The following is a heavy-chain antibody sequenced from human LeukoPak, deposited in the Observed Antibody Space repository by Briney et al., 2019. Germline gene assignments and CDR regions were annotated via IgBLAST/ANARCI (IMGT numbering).Heavy chain of an antibody. D-gene: IGHD6-13*01. V-gene: IGHV3-23*01. CDR1: GFTLSSYA. CDR2: VDGGGGGT. Sequence: GGSLRLSCAASGFTLSSYAMTWVRQAPGRGLEWVSSVDGGGGGTYYADSVKGRFTISRDNSKDTLYLQMNSLRAEDTAVYYCARDRSSSFDYWGQGTLVTVSS. J-gene: IGHJ4*02. CDR3: ARDRSSSFDY.